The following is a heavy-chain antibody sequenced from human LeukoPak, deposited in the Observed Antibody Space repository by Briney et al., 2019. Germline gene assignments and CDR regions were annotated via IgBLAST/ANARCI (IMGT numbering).Heavy chain of an antibody. J-gene: IGHJ4*02. D-gene: IGHD2-2*01. CDR3: ARDVGEYCSSINCHASDY. Sequence: EASVKVSCKASGYTFTGYYMHWVRQAPGQGLEWIGWINPGSGATNCAQRFNGSVTMTRDTSISTVYMELSRLRSDDTAVYYCARDVGEYCSSINCHASDYWGQGTLVTVSS. CDR1: GYTFTGYY. V-gene: IGHV1-2*02. CDR2: INPGSGAT.